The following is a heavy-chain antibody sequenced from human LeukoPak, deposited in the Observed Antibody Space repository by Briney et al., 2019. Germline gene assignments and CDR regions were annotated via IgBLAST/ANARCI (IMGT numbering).Heavy chain of an antibody. CDR2: ISSSSSYT. V-gene: IGHV3-11*06. CDR3: ARDPCSSTSCYGGSYYFDY. Sequence: GGSLRLSCAASGFTFSDYYMSWTRQAPGKGLEWVSYISSSSSYTNYADSVKGRFTISRDNAKNSLYLQMNSLRAEDTAVYYCARDPCSSTSCYGGSYYFDYWGQGTLVTVSS. CDR1: GFTFSDYY. D-gene: IGHD2-2*01. J-gene: IGHJ4*02.